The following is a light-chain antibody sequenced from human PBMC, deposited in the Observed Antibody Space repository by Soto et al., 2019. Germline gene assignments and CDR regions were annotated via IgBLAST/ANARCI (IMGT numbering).Light chain of an antibody. J-gene: IGKJ4*01. CDR2: DAS. Sequence: EIVMTQSAATLSVSPGESATLSCRASQSVDNDLAWYQQKPGQPPRLLIYDASTRATGIPARFSGSQSGTEFTLTISSLLSEEFAVYSCQQYNNWPLTFGGGTKVDIK. CDR1: QSVDND. CDR3: QQYNNWPLT. V-gene: IGKV3D-15*01.